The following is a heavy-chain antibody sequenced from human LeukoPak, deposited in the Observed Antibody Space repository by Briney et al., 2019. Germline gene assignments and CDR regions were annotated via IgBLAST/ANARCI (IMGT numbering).Heavy chain of an antibody. V-gene: IGHV1-46*01. D-gene: IGHD3-10*01. Sequence: ASVKVSCKASGYTFTSYYMHWVRQAPGQGLEWMGIINPSGGSTSYAQKFRGRVTMTRDTSTSTVYMELSSLRSEDTAVYYCARDDYYGSGSYYNPYGMDVWGQGTTVTVSS. J-gene: IGHJ6*02. CDR2: INPSGGST. CDR1: GYTFTSYY. CDR3: ARDDYYGSGSYYNPYGMDV.